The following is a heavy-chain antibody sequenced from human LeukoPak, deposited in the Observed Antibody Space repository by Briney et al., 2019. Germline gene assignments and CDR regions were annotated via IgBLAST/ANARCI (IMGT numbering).Heavy chain of an antibody. D-gene: IGHD3-22*01. Sequence: ASVKVSCKASGYTFTSYAMNWVRQAPGQGLEWMGWINTNTGNPTYAQGFTGRFVFSLDTSVSTAYLQISSLKAEDTAVYYCARVDNSYYYDSSGYSYWGQGTLVTVSS. CDR3: ARVDNSYYYDSSGYSY. CDR2: INTNTGNP. J-gene: IGHJ4*02. V-gene: IGHV7-4-1*02. CDR1: GYTFTSYA.